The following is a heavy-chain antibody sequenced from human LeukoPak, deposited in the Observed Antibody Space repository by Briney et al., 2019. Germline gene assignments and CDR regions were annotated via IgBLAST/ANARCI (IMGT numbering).Heavy chain of an antibody. Sequence: GASVKVSCKASGYTFTSYGISWVRQAPGHGLEWMGWISAYNGNTNYAQKLHARVTMTTDTYTSTAYMELRSLRSDDTAVYYCARDLSSEDIVVVPAAMHPLSGPTFDPWGQGTLVTVSS. J-gene: IGHJ5*02. CDR1: GYTFTSYG. CDR3: ARDLSSEDIVVVPAAMHPLSGPTFDP. V-gene: IGHV1-18*01. CDR2: ISAYNGNT. D-gene: IGHD2-2*01.